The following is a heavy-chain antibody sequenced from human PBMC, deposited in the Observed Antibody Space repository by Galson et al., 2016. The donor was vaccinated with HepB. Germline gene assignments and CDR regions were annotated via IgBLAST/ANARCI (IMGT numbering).Heavy chain of an antibody. CDR2: IHHSGST. J-gene: IGHJ4*02. CDR1: GDSISSYY. CDR3: ARTRPGAYYDY. D-gene: IGHD3-22*01. V-gene: IGHV4-59*01. Sequence: SETLSLTCTVSGDSISSYYWSWTRQPPGKGLEWIGYIHHSGSTNYNPSFNSRVTISVDTSNNEFSLRLSSATAADTAVYYCARTRPGAYYDYWSQGTLVTVSS.